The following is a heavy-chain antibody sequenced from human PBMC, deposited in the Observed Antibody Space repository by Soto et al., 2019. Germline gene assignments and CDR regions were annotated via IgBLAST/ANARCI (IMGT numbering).Heavy chain of an antibody. Sequence: GGSLRLSCAASGFTFSSYAMSWVRQAPGKGLEWVSAISGSGGSTYYADSVKGRFTISRDNSKNTLYLQMNSLRAEDTAVYYCAGPYDFWSGYYGAAFDSWGQGTMVNVSS. CDR3: AGPYDFWSGYYGAAFDS. CDR2: ISGSGGST. J-gene: IGHJ3*02. CDR1: GFTFSSYA. V-gene: IGHV3-23*01. D-gene: IGHD3-3*01.